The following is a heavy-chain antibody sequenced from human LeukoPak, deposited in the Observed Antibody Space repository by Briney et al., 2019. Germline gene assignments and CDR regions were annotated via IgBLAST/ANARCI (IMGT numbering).Heavy chain of an antibody. CDR1: GFTFSSYS. V-gene: IGHV3-21*01. CDR3: ARSFLSIAAAATDY. J-gene: IGHJ4*02. CDR2: ISSSSSYI. D-gene: IGHD6-13*01. Sequence: PGGSLRLSCAASGFTFSSYSMNWVRQAPGKGLEWVSSISSSSSYIYYADSVKGRFTISRDNAKDSLYLQMNSLRAEDTAVYYCARSFLSIAAAATDYWGQGTLVTVSS.